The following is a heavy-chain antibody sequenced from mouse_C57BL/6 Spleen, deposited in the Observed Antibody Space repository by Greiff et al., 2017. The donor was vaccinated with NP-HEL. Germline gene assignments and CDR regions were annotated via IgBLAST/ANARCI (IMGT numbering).Heavy chain of an antibody. CDR3: TYGSMRSRLWFAY. V-gene: IGHV14-1*01. CDR2: IDPEDGDT. Sequence: VQLQQSGAELVRPGASVKLSCTASGFNIKDYYMHWVKQRPEQGLEWIGRIDPEDGDTEYAPKFQGKATMTADTSSNTAYLQLSSLTSEDTAVYYCTYGSMRSRLWFAYWGQGTLVTVSA. J-gene: IGHJ3*01. CDR1: GFNIKDYY. D-gene: IGHD1-1*01.